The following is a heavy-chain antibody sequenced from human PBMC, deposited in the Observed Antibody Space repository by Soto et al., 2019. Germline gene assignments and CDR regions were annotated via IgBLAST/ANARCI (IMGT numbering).Heavy chain of an antibody. Sequence: QVQLVESGGGVVQPGRSLRLSCAASGFTFSSYAMHWVRQAPGKGLEWVAVISYDGSNKYYADSVKGRFTISRDNSKNTLYLHMNSLGAEATAVYYCATPLYYDILTGYHPLDYWGQGTLVTVSS. V-gene: IGHV3-30-3*01. D-gene: IGHD3-9*01. J-gene: IGHJ4*02. CDR3: ATPLYYDILTGYHPLDY. CDR2: ISYDGSNK. CDR1: GFTFSSYA.